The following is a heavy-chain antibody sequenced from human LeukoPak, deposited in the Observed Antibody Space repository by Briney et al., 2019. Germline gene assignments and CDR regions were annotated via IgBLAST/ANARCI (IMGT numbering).Heavy chain of an antibody. CDR2: ISSSGSTI. Sequence: GGSLRLSCAASGFCFSSHEMNWVRQAPGKGLEWVSYISSSGSTINYADSVKGRFTISRDNAKNSLYLQMNSLRAEDTAVYYCARQHYDFWLPADYWGQGTLVTVSS. CDR1: GFCFSSHE. J-gene: IGHJ4*02. V-gene: IGHV3-48*03. CDR3: ARQHYDFWLPADY. D-gene: IGHD3-3*01.